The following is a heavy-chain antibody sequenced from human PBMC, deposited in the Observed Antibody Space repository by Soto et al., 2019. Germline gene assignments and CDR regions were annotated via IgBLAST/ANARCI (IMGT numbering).Heavy chain of an antibody. J-gene: IGHJ6*02. CDR3: AGAAGYSSSSDYYYGMDV. V-gene: IGHV1-69*01. CDR2: IIPIFGTA. D-gene: IGHD6-6*01. Sequence: QVQLVQSGAEVQKPGSSVKVSCKASGGTFSSYAISWVRQAPGQGLEWMGGIIPIFGTANYAQKFQGRVTITADESTSTAYMELSSLRSEDTAVYYCAGAAGYSSSSDYYYGMDVWGQGTTVTVSS. CDR1: GGTFSSYA.